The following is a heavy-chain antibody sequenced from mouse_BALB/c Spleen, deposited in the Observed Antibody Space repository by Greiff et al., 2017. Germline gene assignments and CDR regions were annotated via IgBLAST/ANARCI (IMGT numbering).Heavy chain of an antibody. D-gene: IGHD4-1*01. J-gene: IGHJ4*01. CDR2: ISDGGSYT. CDR3: ARDRTGTEDAMDY. V-gene: IGHV5-4*02. Sequence: DVKLVESGGGLVKLGGSLKLSCAASGFTFSSYYMYWVRQTPEKRLEWVATISDGGSYTYYPDSVKGRFTISRDNAKNNLYLQMSSLKSEDTAMYYCARDRTGTEDAMDYWGQGTSVTVSS. CDR1: GFTFSSYY.